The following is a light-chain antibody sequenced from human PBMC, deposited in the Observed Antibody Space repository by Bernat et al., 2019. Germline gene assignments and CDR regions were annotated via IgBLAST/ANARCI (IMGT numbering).Light chain of an antibody. J-gene: IGKJ2*03. CDR2: KAS. V-gene: IGKV1D-12*01. CDR3: QHGNSYPYS. Sequence: GDKVTITCRASQHINSWLTWYQQKPGKAPKPLIYKASSLKSGVPSMFTGSVSGTYFSLSLNSLQPEDFATSYCQHGNSYPYSFGQG. CDR1: QHINSW.